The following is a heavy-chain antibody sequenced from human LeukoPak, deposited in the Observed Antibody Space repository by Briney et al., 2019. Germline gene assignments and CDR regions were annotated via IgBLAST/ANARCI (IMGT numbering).Heavy chain of an antibody. Sequence: ASVKVSCKASGYTFTGYYMHWVRQAPGQGLEWMGWINPNSGGTNYAQKFQGRVTMTRDTSISTAYMELSRLRSDDTAVYYCARDYYDFWSGYDPGVIDYWGQGTLVTVSS. CDR3: ARDYYDFWSGYDPGVIDY. J-gene: IGHJ4*02. D-gene: IGHD3-3*01. V-gene: IGHV1-2*02. CDR2: INPNSGGT. CDR1: GYTFTGYY.